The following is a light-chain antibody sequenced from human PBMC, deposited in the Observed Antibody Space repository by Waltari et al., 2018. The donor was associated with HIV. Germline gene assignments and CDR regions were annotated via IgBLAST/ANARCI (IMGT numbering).Light chain of an antibody. Sequence: QSALPQPASVSGSPGQSIPISCTVSSSAVGTSSLLSWYQHHPGKAPKLRIYEGNKRPSGVSNRFSGSKSGNTASLTISGLQAEDEADYYCSSYTSFSTVLFGGGTKLTVL. CDR1: SSAVGTSSL. V-gene: IGLV2-23*03. J-gene: IGLJ2*01. CDR3: SSYTSFSTVL. CDR2: EGN.